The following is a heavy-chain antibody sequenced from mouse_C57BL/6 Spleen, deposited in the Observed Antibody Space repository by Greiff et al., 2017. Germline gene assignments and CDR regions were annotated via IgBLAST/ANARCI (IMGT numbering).Heavy chain of an antibody. V-gene: IGHV1-53*01. D-gene: IGHD1-1*01. Sequence: QVQLQQPGPELVKPGASVKLSCKASGYTFTSYWMHWVKQRPGQGLEWIGNINPSNGGTNYNEKFKSKATLTVDKSSSTADMQLSSLTSEDSAVYYCARSITTVVATRAMDYWGQGTSVTVSS. CDR3: ARSITTVVATRAMDY. CDR1: GYTFTSYW. CDR2: INPSNGGT. J-gene: IGHJ4*01.